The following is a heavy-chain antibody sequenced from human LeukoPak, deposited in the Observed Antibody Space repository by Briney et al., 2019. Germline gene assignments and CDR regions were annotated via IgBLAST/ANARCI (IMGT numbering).Heavy chain of an antibody. V-gene: IGHV3-30*02. J-gene: IGHJ3*02. D-gene: IGHD3-22*01. Sequence: GGSLRLSCAASGFTFSSYGMHWVRQAPGKGLEWVAFIRYDGSNKYYADSVKGRFTISRDNSKNTLYLQMNSLRAEDTAVYYCARSMYYYDSSGHQDAFDIWGQGTMVTVSS. CDR2: IRYDGSNK. CDR1: GFTFSSYG. CDR3: ARSMYYYDSSGHQDAFDI.